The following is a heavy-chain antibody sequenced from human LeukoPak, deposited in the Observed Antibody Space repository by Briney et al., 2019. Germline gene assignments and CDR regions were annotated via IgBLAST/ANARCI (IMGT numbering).Heavy chain of an antibody. J-gene: IGHJ4*02. CDR2: IYYSGST. Sequence: SETLSLTCTVSGGSISSSSYYWGWIRQPPGKGLEWIGSIYYSGSTYYNPSLKSRVTISVDTSKNQFSLKLSSVTAADTAVYYFATTGTYFDYWGRGTLVTVSS. CDR3: ATTGTYFDY. D-gene: IGHD1-7*01. V-gene: IGHV4-39*07. CDR1: GGSISSSSYY.